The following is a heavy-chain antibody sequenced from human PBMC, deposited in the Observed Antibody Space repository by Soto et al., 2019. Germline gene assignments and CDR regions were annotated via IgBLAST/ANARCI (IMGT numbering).Heavy chain of an antibody. CDR1: GDSVSSNSAA. J-gene: IGHJ5*02. CDR2: TYYRSKWYN. CDR3: GSDVQTFYCGWGSYYKRNWFDP. V-gene: IGHV6-1*01. D-gene: IGHD3-10*01. Sequence: PSQTLSLTCAISGDSVSSNSAAWNWIRQSPSRGLEWLGRTYYRSKWYNDYAVSVKSRITINPDTSKNQFSLQLNSVTPEDTAVYYCGSDVQTFYCGWGSYYKRNWFDPWGKGTLVTVSS.